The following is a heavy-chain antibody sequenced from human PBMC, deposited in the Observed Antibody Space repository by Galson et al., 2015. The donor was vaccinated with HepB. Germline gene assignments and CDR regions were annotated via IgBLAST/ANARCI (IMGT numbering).Heavy chain of an antibody. J-gene: IGHJ6*02. D-gene: IGHD3-22*01. Sequence: SLRLSCAASGFTFSSYGMHWVRQAPGKGLEWVAVIWYDGSNKYYADSVKGRFTISRDNSENTLYLQMNGLRAEDTAVYHCAKNRGYDRSYGMDVWGQGTTVTVSS. CDR3: AKNRGYDRSYGMDV. CDR1: GFTFSSYG. CDR2: IWYDGSNK. V-gene: IGHV3-33*06.